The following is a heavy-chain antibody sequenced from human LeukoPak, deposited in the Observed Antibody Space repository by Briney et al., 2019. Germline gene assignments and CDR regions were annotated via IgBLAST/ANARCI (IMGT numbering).Heavy chain of an antibody. CDR1: GFTFTNYA. J-gene: IGHJ4*02. CDR3: ARDSGSYYGFDY. D-gene: IGHD1-26*01. V-gene: IGHV3-23*01. Sequence: GGSLRLSCVASGFTFTNYAMSWVRQPPGKGLEWVSAISATRGNTYYADSVQGRFSISRDNSKNTLYLQMNSLRAEDTAVYYCARDSGSYYGFDYWGQGTLVTVSS. CDR2: ISATRGNT.